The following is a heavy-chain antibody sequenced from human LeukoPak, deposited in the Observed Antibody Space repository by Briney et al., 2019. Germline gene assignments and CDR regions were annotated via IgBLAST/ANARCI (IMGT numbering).Heavy chain of an antibody. J-gene: IGHJ4*02. CDR2: ISAYNGNT. CDR1: GYTFTSYG. V-gene: IGHV1-18*01. D-gene: IGHD3-9*01. Sequence: GASVKVSCKASGYTFTSYGISWVRQAPGQGLEWMGWISAYNGNTNYAQKLQGRVTMTTDTSTSTAYMELRSLRSDDTAVYYCARDGPDGVVVLRYFDWFIFDYWGQGTLVTVSS. CDR3: ARDGPDGVVVLRYFDWFIFDY.